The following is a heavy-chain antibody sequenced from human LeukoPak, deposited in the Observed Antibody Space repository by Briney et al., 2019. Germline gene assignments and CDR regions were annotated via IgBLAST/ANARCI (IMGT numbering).Heavy chain of an antibody. Sequence: GGSLRLSCAASGFTFDDYAMHWVRQAPGKGLEWVSLISGDGGSTYYADSVKGRFTISGDNSKNSLYLQMNSLRTEDTALYYCAKDQETGSYFAFDIWGQGTMVTVSS. D-gene: IGHD1-26*01. CDR2: ISGDGGST. V-gene: IGHV3-43*02. CDR1: GFTFDDYA. CDR3: AKDQETGSYFAFDI. J-gene: IGHJ3*02.